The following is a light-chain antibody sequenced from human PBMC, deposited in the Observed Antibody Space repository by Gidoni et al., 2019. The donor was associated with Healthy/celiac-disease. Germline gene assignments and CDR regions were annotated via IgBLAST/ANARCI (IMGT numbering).Light chain of an antibody. J-gene: IGKJ2*01. V-gene: IGKV1-5*03. CDR1: QSISSW. CDR2: KAS. Sequence: DLQMTQSPSTLSASVGDRVTITCRASQSISSWLAWYQQKPGKAPKLLIYKASSLESGVPSRFSGSGSGTEFTLTISSLQPDDFATYYCQQYNSYSETFGQXTKLEIK. CDR3: QQYNSYSET.